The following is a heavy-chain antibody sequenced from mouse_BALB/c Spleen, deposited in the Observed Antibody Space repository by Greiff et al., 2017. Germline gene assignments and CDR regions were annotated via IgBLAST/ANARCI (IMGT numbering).Heavy chain of an antibody. CDR1: GFTFSSFG. J-gene: IGHJ2*01. CDR2: ISSGSSTI. V-gene: IGHV5-17*02. D-gene: IGHD2-14*01. CDR3: ARGYRYDYFDY. Sequence: EVMLVESGGGLVQPGGSRKLSCAASGFTFSSFGMHWVRQAPEKGLEWVAYISSGSSTIYYADTVKGRFTISRDNPKNTLFLQMTSLWSEDTAMYYCARGYRYDYFDYWGQGTTLTVSS.